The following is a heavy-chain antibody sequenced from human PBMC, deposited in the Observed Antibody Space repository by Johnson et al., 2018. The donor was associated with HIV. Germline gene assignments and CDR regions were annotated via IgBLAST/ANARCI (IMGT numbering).Heavy chain of an antibody. D-gene: IGHD2-15*01. J-gene: IGHJ3*02. CDR3: AKDGWEGYCSGGSSYSDAFDI. CDR1: GFTFSSYG. Sequence: VQLVESGGGVVQPGGSLRLSCAASGFTFSSYGMHWVRQAPGKGLEWVSVIYSGGSTNYADSVKGRFTISRDNSKNTLYLQMNSLRAEDTAVYYCAKDGWEGYCSGGSSYSDAFDIWGQGTMVTVSS. CDR2: IYSGGST. V-gene: IGHV3-NL1*01.